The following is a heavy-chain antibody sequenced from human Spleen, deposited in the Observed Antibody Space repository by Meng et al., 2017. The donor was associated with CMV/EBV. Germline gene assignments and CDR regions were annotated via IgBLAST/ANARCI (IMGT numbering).Heavy chain of an antibody. CDR1: GNTLTEVS. CDR3: GRYTDIVAVIAATRDYWFDP. J-gene: IGHJ5*02. CDR2: FDPEDGET. V-gene: IGHV1-24*01. Sequence: ASVKVSCKVSGNTLTEVSMHWVRQAPGKGLEWMGGFDPEDGETIYAQKFQGRVTMTEDTSTDTAYMELSSLRSEDTAVYYCGRYTDIVAVIAATRDYWFDPWGQGTLVTVSS. D-gene: IGHD2-15*01.